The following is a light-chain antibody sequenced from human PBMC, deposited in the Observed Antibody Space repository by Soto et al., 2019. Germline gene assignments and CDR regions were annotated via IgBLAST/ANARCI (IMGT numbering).Light chain of an antibody. CDR2: DVS. CDR3: CSYAGSYTFEVV. V-gene: IGLV2-11*01. CDR1: SGDIGSYNR. Sequence: QSALTQPASVSGSPGQSITISCTGTSGDIGSYNRVSWYQQHPGKAPKLMIYDVSKRPSGVPDRFSGSKSGNTASLTISGLQAEDEADYYCCSYAGSYTFEVVFGGGTKLTVL. J-gene: IGLJ2*01.